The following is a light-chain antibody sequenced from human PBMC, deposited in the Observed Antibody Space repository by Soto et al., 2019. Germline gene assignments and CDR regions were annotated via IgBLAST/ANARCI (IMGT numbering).Light chain of an antibody. V-gene: IGKV3-20*01. CDR3: QQYGSSIQT. Sequence: EIVMTQSPATLSVSPGERATLSCRASQSVSNNYLAWYQQKPGQAPRLLIFGASHRAPDIPDRFSGSGSGTDFTLTISRLEPEDFAVYYCQQYGSSIQTFGQGTKVDIK. J-gene: IGKJ1*01. CDR2: GAS. CDR1: QSVSNNY.